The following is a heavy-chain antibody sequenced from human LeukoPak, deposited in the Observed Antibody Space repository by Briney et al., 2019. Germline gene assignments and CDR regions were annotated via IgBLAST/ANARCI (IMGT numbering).Heavy chain of an antibody. CDR2: IYTSGGT. CDR1: GGSISNLDYY. V-gene: IGHV4-61*02. D-gene: IGHD2-2*01. Sequence: SETLSLTCTVSGGSISNLDYYWTWIRQPAGKKLEWIGRIYTSGGTNYNPSLKSRVTMSVDKSKNQISLNLASLTAADTALYYCAGRGSSSGTFDVWGPGTFVTVSS. CDR3: AGRGSSSGTFDV. J-gene: IGHJ3*01.